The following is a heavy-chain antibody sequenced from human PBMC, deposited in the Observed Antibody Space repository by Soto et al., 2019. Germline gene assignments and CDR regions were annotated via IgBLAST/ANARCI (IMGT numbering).Heavy chain of an antibody. J-gene: IGHJ5*02. V-gene: IGHV1-18*01. CDR1: GYTFTSYG. Sequence: ASVKVSCKASGYTFTSYGISWVRQAPGQGLEWMGWISTYNGNTNYAQKLQGRVTMTTDTSTSTAYMELRSLRSDDTAVYYCARGFRLAASRWWFDPWGQGTLVTVSS. CDR2: ISTYNGNT. D-gene: IGHD2-15*01. CDR3: ARGFRLAASRWWFDP.